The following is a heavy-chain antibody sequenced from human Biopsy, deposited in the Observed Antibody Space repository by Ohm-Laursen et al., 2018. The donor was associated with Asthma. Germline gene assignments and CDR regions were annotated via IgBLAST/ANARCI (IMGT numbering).Heavy chain of an antibody. J-gene: IGHJ5*02. CDR1: GGSFSAYY. D-gene: IGHD3-3*01. CDR3: ARAASTTVFWSGYSHNWFDP. V-gene: IGHV4-34*01. CDR2: INHSGST. Sequence: SETLSLTCAVYGGSFSAYYWSWIRQPPGKGLEWIAEINHSGSTNYNPSLKSRVTMSVDTSKSQLFLNLSSVTAADTAVYYCARAASTTVFWSGYSHNWFDPWGQGTLVTVSS.